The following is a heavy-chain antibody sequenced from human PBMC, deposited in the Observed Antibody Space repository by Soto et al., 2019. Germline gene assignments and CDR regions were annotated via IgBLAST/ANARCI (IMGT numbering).Heavy chain of an antibody. CDR1: TYSISSGYY. D-gene: IGHD3-22*01. Sequence: KPSETLSLTCVVSTYSISSGYYWGWIRQPPGKGLEWIGTIYHSGTTYYNPSLKSRVIISVDTSKNQFSLKLSSVTAADTAVYYCATQGGYYDSSGYRFWGQGTLVTVSS. V-gene: IGHV4-38-2*01. CDR2: IYHSGTT. CDR3: ATQGGYYDSSGYRF. J-gene: IGHJ4*02.